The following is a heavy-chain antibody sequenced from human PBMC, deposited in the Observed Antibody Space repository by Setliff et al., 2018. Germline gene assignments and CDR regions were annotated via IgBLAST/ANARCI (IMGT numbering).Heavy chain of an antibody. D-gene: IGHD1-26*01. V-gene: IGHV3-7*01. J-gene: IGHJ4*02. CDR1: GFTFSSYS. Sequence: PGGSLRLSCAASGFTFSSYSMNWVRQAPGKGLEWVANIKQDGSEKYYVDSVKGRFTISRDNAKNSLYLQMNSLRAEDTAVYYCARDRGSGSYFLRYFDYWGQGTLVTVSS. CDR3: ARDRGSGSYFLRYFDY. CDR2: IKQDGSEK.